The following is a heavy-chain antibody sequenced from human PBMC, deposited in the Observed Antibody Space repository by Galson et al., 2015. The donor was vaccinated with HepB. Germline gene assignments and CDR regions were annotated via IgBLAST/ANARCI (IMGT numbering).Heavy chain of an antibody. Sequence: QSGAEVKKPGESLRISCKGSGYSFTSYWISWVRQMPVKGLEWMGRIDPSDSYTNYSPSFQGHVTISADKSISTAYLQWSSLKASDTAMYYCARAYDFWSANTGFDPWGQGTLVTVSS. V-gene: IGHV5-10-1*01. J-gene: IGHJ5*02. D-gene: IGHD3-3*01. CDR1: GYSFTSYW. CDR3: ARAYDFWSANTGFDP. CDR2: IDPSDSYT.